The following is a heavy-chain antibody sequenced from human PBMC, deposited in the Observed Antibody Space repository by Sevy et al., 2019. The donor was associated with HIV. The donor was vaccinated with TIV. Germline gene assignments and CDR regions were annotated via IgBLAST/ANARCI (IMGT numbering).Heavy chain of an antibody. J-gene: IGHJ4*02. CDR1: GFTFSNAW. D-gene: IGHD3-16*02. CDR3: TTDSVNYDYVWGSYRYTFDY. V-gene: IGHV3-15*01. CDR2: IKSKTDGGTT. Sequence: GGSLRLSCAASGFTFSNAWMSWVRQAPGKGLEWVGRIKSKTDGGTTDYAAPVKGRFTISRDDSKNTLYLQMNSLKTEDTPVYYCTTDSVNYDYVWGSYRYTFDYWGQGTLVTVSS.